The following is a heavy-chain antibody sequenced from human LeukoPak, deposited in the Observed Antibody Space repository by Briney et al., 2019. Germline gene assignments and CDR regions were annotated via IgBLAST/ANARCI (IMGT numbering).Heavy chain of an antibody. D-gene: IGHD6-19*01. CDR1: GYTFTSYD. Sequence: ASVKVSCKASGYTFTSYDINWVRQATGQGLEWMGWVNPNSGNTGCAQKFQGRVTMTRNTSISTAYMELSSLRSEDTAVYYCARGPIAVAGSRVYWGQGTLVTVSS. CDR3: ARGPIAVAGSRVY. CDR2: VNPNSGNT. V-gene: IGHV1-8*01. J-gene: IGHJ4*02.